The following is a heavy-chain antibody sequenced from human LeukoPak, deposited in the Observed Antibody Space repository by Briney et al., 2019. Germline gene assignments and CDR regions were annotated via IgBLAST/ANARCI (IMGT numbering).Heavy chain of an antibody. D-gene: IGHD6-13*01. J-gene: IGHJ6*02. CDR3: ARGGCAAAGCGMDV. CDR1: GFTFSSYS. Sequence: GGSLRPSCAASGFTFSSYSMNWVRQAPGKGLEWVSYISSSGSTIYYADSVKGRFTISRDNAKNSLYLQMNSLRAEDTAIYYCARGGCAAAGCGMDVWGQGTTVTVSS. CDR2: ISSSGSTI. V-gene: IGHV3-48*04.